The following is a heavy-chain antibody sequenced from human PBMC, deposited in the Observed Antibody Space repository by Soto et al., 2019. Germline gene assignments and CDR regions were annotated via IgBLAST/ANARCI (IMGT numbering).Heavy chain of an antibody. Sequence: QVQLVQSGAEVKKPGASVKVSCKASGYTFTSYAMHWVRQAPGQRLEWMGWINAGNGNTKYSQKFQGRVTITRDTSARTAYMELSSLRSEDTAVYYCARDRISGTNSYYYYYMDVWGKGTTVTVSS. CDR3: ARDRISGTNSYYYYYMDV. D-gene: IGHD1-7*01. V-gene: IGHV1-3*01. J-gene: IGHJ6*03. CDR1: GYTFTSYA. CDR2: INAGNGNT.